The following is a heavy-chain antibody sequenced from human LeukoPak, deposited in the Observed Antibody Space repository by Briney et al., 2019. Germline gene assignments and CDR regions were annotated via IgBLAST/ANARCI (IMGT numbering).Heavy chain of an antibody. J-gene: IGHJ6*02. D-gene: IGHD3-10*01. V-gene: IGHV4-34*01. CDR2: INHSGST. CDR3: ARGRLLWFGERYGMDV. CDR1: GGSFSGYY. Sequence: KASETLSLTCAVYGGSFSGYYWSWIRQPPGKGLEWIGEINHSGSTNYNPSLKSRVTISVDTSKNQFSLKLSSVTAADTAVYYCARGRLLWFGERYGMDVWGQGTTVTVSS.